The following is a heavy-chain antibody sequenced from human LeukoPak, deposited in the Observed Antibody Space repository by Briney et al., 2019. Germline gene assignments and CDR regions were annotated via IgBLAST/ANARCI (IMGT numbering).Heavy chain of an antibody. J-gene: IGHJ5*02. D-gene: IGHD4-17*01. CDR1: GGSISSYY. CDR2: IYYSGST. Sequence: PSETLSLTCTVSGGSISSYYWSWIRQPPGKGLEWIGYIYYSGSTNSNPSLKSRVTISVDTSKNQFSLKLSCVTAADTAVYYCARHDYGDYSTFDPWGQGTLVTVSS. V-gene: IGHV4-59*08. CDR3: ARHDYGDYSTFDP.